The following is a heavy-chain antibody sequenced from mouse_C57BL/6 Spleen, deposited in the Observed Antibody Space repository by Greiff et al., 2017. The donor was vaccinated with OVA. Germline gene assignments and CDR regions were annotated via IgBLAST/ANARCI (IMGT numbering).Heavy chain of an antibody. CDR2: IWGDGST. J-gene: IGHJ4*01. V-gene: IGHV2-3*01. D-gene: IGHD3-2*02. CDR3: ANAAAQAYYAMDY. Sequence: VMLVESGPGLVAPSQCLSITCTVSGFSLTSYGVSWVRQPPGQGLEWLGVIWGDGSTNYHSALLSRLGISKDNSKCQGILKLNSLRTDDTATYDCANAAAQAYYAMDYWGQGTSVTVSS. CDR1: GFSLTSYG.